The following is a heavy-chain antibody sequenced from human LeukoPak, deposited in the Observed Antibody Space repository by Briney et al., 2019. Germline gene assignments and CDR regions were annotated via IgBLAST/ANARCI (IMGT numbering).Heavy chain of an antibody. D-gene: IGHD6-19*01. CDR2: IIPILGIA. V-gene: IGHV1-69*04. CDR3: ASVIAVAGTDAFDI. J-gene: IGHJ3*02. CDR1: GGTFSRYA. Sequence: SVKVSCKASGGTFSRYAISWVRQAPGQGLEWMGRIIPILGIANYAQKFQGRVTITADKSTSTAYMELSSLRSEDTAVYYCASVIAVAGTDAFDIWGQGTMVTDSS.